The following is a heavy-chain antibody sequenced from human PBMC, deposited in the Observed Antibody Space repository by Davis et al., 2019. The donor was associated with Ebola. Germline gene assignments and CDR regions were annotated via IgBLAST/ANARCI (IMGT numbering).Heavy chain of an antibody. V-gene: IGHV3-9*01. D-gene: IGHD2-21*01. CDR2: ISWNSGSI. Sequence: SLKISCAASGFTFDDYAMHWVRQAPGKGLEWVSGISWNSGSIGYADSVKGRLTISRDNAKNSLYLQMNSLRAEDTALYYCAKGKYSVIAHFDYWGQGTLVTVSS. J-gene: IGHJ4*02. CDR3: AKGKYSVIAHFDY. CDR1: GFTFDDYA.